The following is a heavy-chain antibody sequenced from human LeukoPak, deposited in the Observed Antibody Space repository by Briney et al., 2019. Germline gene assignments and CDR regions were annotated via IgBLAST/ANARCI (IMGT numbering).Heavy chain of an antibody. Sequence: PGRSLRLSCAASGFTFSSYGMHWVRQAPGKGLEWVAVISYDGSNKYYADSVKGRFTISRDNSKNTLYLQMNSLRAEDTAVYYCARGPMVREYYGMDVWGQGTTVTVSS. CDR3: ARGPMVREYYGMDV. J-gene: IGHJ6*02. D-gene: IGHD3-10*01. CDR1: GFTFSSYG. CDR2: ISYDGSNK. V-gene: IGHV3-30*03.